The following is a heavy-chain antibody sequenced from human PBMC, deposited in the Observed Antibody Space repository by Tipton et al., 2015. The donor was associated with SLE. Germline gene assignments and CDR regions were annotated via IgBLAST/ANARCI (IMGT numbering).Heavy chain of an antibody. Sequence: SLRLSRAASGFTFSSYGMHWVRQAPGKGLEWVAVIWYDGSNKYYADSVKGRFTISRDNSKNTLYLQMNSLRAEDTAVYYCARDESYYGSGSYYNDAFDIWGQGTMVTVSS. CDR1: GFTFSSYG. CDR2: IWYDGSNK. V-gene: IGHV3-33*01. D-gene: IGHD3-10*01. J-gene: IGHJ3*02. CDR3: ARDESYYGSGSYYNDAFDI.